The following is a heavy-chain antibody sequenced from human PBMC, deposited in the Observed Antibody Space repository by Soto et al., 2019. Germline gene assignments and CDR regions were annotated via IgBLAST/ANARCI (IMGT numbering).Heavy chain of an antibody. D-gene: IGHD3-10*01. V-gene: IGHV3-23*01. CDR1: GFTFSSYA. J-gene: IGHJ6*02. Sequence: GGSLRLSCAASGFTFSSYAMSWVRLAPGKGLEWVSAISGSGGSTYYADSVKGRFTISRDNSKNTLYLQMNSLRAEDTAVYYCAKDGSGAHYYYYYGIDVWGQGTTVTVSS. CDR3: AKDGSGAHYYYYYGIDV. CDR2: ISGSGGST.